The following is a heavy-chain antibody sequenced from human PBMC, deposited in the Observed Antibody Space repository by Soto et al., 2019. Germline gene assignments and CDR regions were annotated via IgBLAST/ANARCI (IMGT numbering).Heavy chain of an antibody. D-gene: IGHD3-9*01. CDR3: ARGGYDILTGYGAPAPHDP. CDR1: GGSISSGGYY. V-gene: IGHV4-31*03. Sequence: PSETLSLTCTVSGGSISSGGYYWSWIRQHPGKGLEWIGYIYYSGSTYYNPSLKSRVTISVDTSKNQFSLKLSSVTAADTAVYYCARGGYDILTGYGAPAPHDPWGQGTLVTDSS. J-gene: IGHJ5*02. CDR2: IYYSGST.